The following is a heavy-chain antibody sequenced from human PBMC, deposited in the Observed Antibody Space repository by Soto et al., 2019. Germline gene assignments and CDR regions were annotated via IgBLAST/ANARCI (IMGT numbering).Heavy chain of an antibody. CDR2: ISGSGGST. CDR1: GFTFSSYA. D-gene: IGHD1-1*01. CDR3: AKGYEGYYYYGMDV. J-gene: IGHJ6*02. Sequence: GSLRLSCAASGFTFSSYAMSWVRQAPGKGLEWVSAISGSGGSTYYADSVKGRFTISRDNSKNTLYLQMNSLRAEDTAAYYCAKGYEGYYYYGMDVWGQGTTVTVSS. V-gene: IGHV3-23*01.